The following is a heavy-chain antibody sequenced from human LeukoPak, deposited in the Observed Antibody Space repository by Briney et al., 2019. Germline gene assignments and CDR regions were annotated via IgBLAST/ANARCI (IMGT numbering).Heavy chain of an antibody. J-gene: IGHJ4*02. CDR3: AKHQLDIVVVVAATFDY. CDR2: IYSGGST. D-gene: IGHD2-15*01. V-gene: IGHV3-53*01. Sequence: GGSLRLSCAASGFTVSSNYMSWVRQAPGKGLEWVSVIYSGGSTYYADSVKGRFTISRDNSKNTLYLQMNSLRAEDTAVYYCAKHQLDIVVVVAATFDYWGQGTLVTVSS. CDR1: GFTVSSNY.